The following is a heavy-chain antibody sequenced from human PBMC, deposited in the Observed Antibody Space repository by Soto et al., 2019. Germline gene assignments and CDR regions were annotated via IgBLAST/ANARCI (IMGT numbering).Heavy chain of an antibody. CDR2: ISGSGGST. J-gene: IGHJ4*02. D-gene: IGHD2-2*01. CDR1: GFTFSSYA. CDR3: AKDGGDIVVVPAAIRAQSGY. V-gene: IGHV3-23*01. Sequence: EVQLLESGGGLVQPGGSLRLSCAASGFTFSSYAMSWVRQAPGKGLEWVSAISGSGGSTYYADSVKGRFTISRDNSKNTLYLQMNSLRAEDTAVYYCAKDGGDIVVVPAAIRAQSGYWGQGTLVTVSS.